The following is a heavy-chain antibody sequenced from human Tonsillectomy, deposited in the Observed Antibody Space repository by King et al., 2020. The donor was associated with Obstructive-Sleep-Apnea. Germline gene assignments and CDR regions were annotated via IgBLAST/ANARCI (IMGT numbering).Heavy chain of an antibody. CDR1: GFTFSGYA. Sequence: QLVQSGGGVVQPGRSLRLSCAASGFTFSGYAMHWVRQAPGKGLEWVAVISNDGSNENYADSVKGRFTVSRDNSRNTLYLQMNSLRAEDTAVYYCARGRGSYSLDFWGQGTLVTVSS. CDR3: ARGRGSYSLDF. CDR2: ISNDGSNE. V-gene: IGHV3-30*04. J-gene: IGHJ4*02. D-gene: IGHD1-26*01.